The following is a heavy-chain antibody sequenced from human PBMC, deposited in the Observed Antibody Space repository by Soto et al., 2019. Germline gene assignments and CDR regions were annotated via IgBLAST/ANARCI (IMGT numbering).Heavy chain of an antibody. D-gene: IGHD5-12*01. CDR2: ISHDGSNK. CDR3: AKSSGYDLPHYYYEMDV. CDR1: GFTSSSYG. Sequence: PGGSLRLSCAASGFTSSSYGMDWVRQAPGKGLEWVAVISHDGSNKYYADSVKGRFTISRDNSKNTLYLQMNSLRDEDTAVYYCAKSSGYDLPHYYYEMDVWGQGTTVTVSS. V-gene: IGHV3-30*18. J-gene: IGHJ6*02.